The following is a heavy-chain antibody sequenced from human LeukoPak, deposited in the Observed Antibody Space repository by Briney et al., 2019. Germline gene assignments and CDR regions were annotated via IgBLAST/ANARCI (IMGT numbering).Heavy chain of an antibody. V-gene: IGHV3-66*01. CDR3: AWFGEPNYYYYYGMDV. CDR2: IYSGGST. J-gene: IGHJ6*02. D-gene: IGHD3-10*01. Sequence: GGSLRLSCAASGFTVSSNYMSWVRQAPGKGLEWVSVIYSGGSTYYADSVKGRFTISRDNSKNALYLQMNSLRAEDTAVYYCAWFGEPNYYYYYGMDVWGQGTTVTVSS. CDR1: GFTVSSNY.